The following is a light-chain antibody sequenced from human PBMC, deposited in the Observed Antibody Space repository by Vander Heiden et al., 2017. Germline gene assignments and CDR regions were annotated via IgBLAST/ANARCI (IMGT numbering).Light chain of an antibody. V-gene: IGKV3-11*01. J-gene: IGKJ4*01. Sequence: EIVLTQSPATLSLSPGERATLSCRASQSVSSYLAWYQQKPGQAPRLLIYDASNRATGIPARLSGSGSGTDFTLTISSREPEDFAVYYGQQTSNWVNLVGGTKVKIK. CDR2: DAS. CDR1: QSVSSY. CDR3: QQTSNWVN.